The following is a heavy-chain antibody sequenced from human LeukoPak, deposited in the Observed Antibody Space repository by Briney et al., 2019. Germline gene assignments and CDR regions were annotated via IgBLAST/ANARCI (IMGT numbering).Heavy chain of an antibody. CDR3: ARGVYIAAAQYGY. CDR2: IHYSGTT. Sequence: PSETLSLTCTVSGGSIGTYSWNWIRQPPGKGLEWIGYIHYSGTTNYNPSLKSRITISVDTSKNQFSLKLSSVTAADTAVYYCARGVYIAAAQYGYWGQGTLVTVSS. D-gene: IGHD6-13*01. J-gene: IGHJ4*02. CDR1: GGSIGTYS. V-gene: IGHV4-59*01.